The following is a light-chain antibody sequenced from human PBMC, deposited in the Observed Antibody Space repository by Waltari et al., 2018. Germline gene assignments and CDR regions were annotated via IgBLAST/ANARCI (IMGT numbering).Light chain of an antibody. CDR2: VVS. J-gene: IGLJ2*01. CDR3: SSYTSSSPLV. Sequence: PGHAPNLVIEVVSHRPSGVSKRSSSSKSVTTSSLTISVLQAEDEADYYCSSYTSSSPLVFGGGTKLTVL. V-gene: IGLV2-14*01.